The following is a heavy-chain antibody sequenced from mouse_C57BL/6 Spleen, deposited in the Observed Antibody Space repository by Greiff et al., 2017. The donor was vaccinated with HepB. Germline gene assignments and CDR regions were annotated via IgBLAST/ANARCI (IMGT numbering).Heavy chain of an antibody. J-gene: IGHJ1*03. Sequence: EVKLVESGPGLVKPSQSLSLTCSVTGYSITSGYYWNWIRQFPGNKLEWMGYISYDGSNNYNPSLKNRISITRDTSKNQFFLKLNSVTTEDTATYYCARERDYDNWYFDVWGTGTTVTVSS. CDR1: GYSITSGYY. V-gene: IGHV3-6*01. CDR2: ISYDGSN. CDR3: ARERDYDNWYFDV. D-gene: IGHD2-4*01.